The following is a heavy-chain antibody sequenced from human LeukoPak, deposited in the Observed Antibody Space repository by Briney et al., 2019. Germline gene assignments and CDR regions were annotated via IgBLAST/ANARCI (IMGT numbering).Heavy chain of an antibody. Sequence: SETLSLACTVSGGSISSSSYYWGWIRQPPGKGLEWIGSIYYSGSTYYNPSLKSRVTISVDTSKNQFSLKLSSVTAADTAVYYCARASGYYDSSGYHINYFDYWGQGTLVTVSS. D-gene: IGHD3-22*01. J-gene: IGHJ4*02. CDR1: GGSISSSSYY. V-gene: IGHV4-39*01. CDR3: ARASGYYDSSGYHINYFDY. CDR2: IYYSGST.